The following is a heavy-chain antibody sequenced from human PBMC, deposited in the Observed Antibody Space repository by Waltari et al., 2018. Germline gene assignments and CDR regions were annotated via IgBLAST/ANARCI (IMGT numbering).Heavy chain of an antibody. J-gene: IGHJ4*02. CDR1: GYSISSGYY. Sequence: QVQLQESGPGLVKPSETLSLICTVSGYSISSGYYWGWVRQPPGKGLEWVGSVYHSGITYYNPSLESRVTISVDTSKRQCSLKLSAVTAADTAVYYCARAGNTCDYWGQGTLVTVSS. CDR3: ARAGNTCDY. CDR2: VYHSGIT. V-gene: IGHV4-38-2*02. D-gene: IGHD2-2*02.